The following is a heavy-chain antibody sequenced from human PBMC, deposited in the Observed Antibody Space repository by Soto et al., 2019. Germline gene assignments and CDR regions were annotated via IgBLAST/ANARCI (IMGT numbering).Heavy chain of an antibody. Sequence: SVKVSCKASGGTFSSYTISWVRQAPGQGLEWMGRIIPILGIANYAQKFQGRVTITADKSTSTAYMELSSLRSEDTAVYYCAREGIAAPSRAFDIWGQGTMVTVSS. J-gene: IGHJ3*02. V-gene: IGHV1-69*04. CDR3: AREGIAAPSRAFDI. CDR2: IIPILGIA. CDR1: GGTFSSYT. D-gene: IGHD6-13*01.